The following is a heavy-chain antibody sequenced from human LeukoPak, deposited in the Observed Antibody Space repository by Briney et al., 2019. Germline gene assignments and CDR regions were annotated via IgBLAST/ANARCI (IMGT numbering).Heavy chain of an antibody. D-gene: IGHD5-18*01. CDR2: ISRSGVAT. J-gene: IGHJ4*02. V-gene: IGHV3-23*01. CDR3: ARVAMGRGWDSPNDY. Sequence: GGTLRLSCAASGFTFTSFAMSWVRQAPGKGLEWVSTISRSGVATYYANSVKGRFTISRDNAKNSLYLQMNSLRVEDTAVYYCARVAMGRGWDSPNDYWGQGTLVTVSS. CDR1: GFTFTSFA.